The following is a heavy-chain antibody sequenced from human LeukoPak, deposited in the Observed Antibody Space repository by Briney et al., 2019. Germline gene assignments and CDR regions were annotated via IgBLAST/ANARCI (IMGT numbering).Heavy chain of an antibody. J-gene: IGHJ4*02. CDR1: GYTLTGYY. D-gene: IGHD3-9*01. CDR3: ARDSPRRYFDWLLYYFDY. Sequence: ASVKVSCKASGYTLTGYYMHWVRQAPGQGLEWMGWINPNSGGTNYAQKFQGRVTMTRDTSISTAYMELSRLRSDDTAVYYCARDSPRRYFDWLLYYFDYWGQGTLVTVSS. CDR2: INPNSGGT. V-gene: IGHV1-2*02.